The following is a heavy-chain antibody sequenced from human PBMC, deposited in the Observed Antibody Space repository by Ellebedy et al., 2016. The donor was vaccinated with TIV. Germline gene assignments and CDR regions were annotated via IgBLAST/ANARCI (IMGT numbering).Heavy chain of an antibody. CDR2: ISSSSSYI. CDR3: ARTRLLYYYGSGMGV. CDR1: GFTSNTYS. Sequence: GGSLRLXCAASGFTSNTYSMNWVRQAPGKGLEWVSLISSSSSYIYYAGSAKGRFTISRDNAKNSLYLQLNSLRDEDTAVYYCARTRLLYYYGSGMGVWGQGTTVTVSS. V-gene: IGHV3-21*01. D-gene: IGHD3-10*01. J-gene: IGHJ6*02.